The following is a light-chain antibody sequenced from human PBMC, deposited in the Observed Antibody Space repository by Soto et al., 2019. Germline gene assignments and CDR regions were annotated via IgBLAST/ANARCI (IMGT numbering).Light chain of an antibody. J-gene: IGLJ1*01. Sequence: QPVLRQPPSVSAAQGHKLPISSTRSSSNIGGKSVSWYQQLPGTAPKLLIYEDDKRPSGIPDRLPGSTSGTSAPLGITGFPAGNQANYYCRSCDSRIRCYVFANVTKITVI. CDR2: EDD. V-gene: IGLV1-51*01. CDR3: RSCDSRIRCYV. CDR1: SSNIGGKS.